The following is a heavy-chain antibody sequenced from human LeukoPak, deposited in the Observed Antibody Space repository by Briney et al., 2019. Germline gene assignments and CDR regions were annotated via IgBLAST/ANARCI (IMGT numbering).Heavy chain of an antibody. CDR3: AKDLVTVVTPDDY. CDR2: ISGSGGST. J-gene: IGHJ4*02. D-gene: IGHD4-23*01. Sequence: PGASLRLSCAASGFTFSSYAVSWVRQAPGKGLEWVSAISGSGGSTYYADSVKGRFTISRDNSKNTLYLQMNSLRAEDTAVYYCAKDLVTVVTPDDYWGQGTLVTVSS. V-gene: IGHV3-23*01. CDR1: GFTFSSYA.